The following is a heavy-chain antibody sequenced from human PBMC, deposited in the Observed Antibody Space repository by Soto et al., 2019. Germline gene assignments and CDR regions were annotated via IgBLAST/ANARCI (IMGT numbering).Heavy chain of an antibody. J-gene: IGHJ4*02. V-gene: IGHV1-18*01. CDR2: ISANNGNT. CDR1: GYTFTSYG. CDR3: ARDYGDYFLFTLHY. D-gene: IGHD4-17*01. Sequence: QVQLVQSGAEVKKPGASVKVSCKASGYTFTSYGISWVRQAPGQGLEWMGWISANNGNTNYAQKLQGRDTMTTDTSTSTAYMALRSLRSDDTAVYYCARDYGDYFLFTLHYWGQGTLVTVSS.